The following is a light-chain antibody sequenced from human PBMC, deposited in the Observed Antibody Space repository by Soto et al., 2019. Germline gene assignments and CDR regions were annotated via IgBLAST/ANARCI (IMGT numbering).Light chain of an antibody. J-gene: IGLJ2*01. V-gene: IGLV2-14*03. CDR3: SSHTVRSTLI. CDR1: SSDIGAYNH. CDR2: DVT. Sequence: QSALTQPASVSGSPGQPITISCTGTSSDIGAYNHVSWYQQHPGKAPKLMIYDVTNRPSGVSNRFSGSKSVNTASLTISGLQSEDEADYYCSSHTVRSTLIFGGGTKLTVL.